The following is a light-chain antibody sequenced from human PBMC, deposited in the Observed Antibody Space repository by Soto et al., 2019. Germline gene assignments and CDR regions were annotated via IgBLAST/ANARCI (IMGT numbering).Light chain of an antibody. V-gene: IGLV2-11*01. CDR3: CSFTGTILV. CDR2: DVS. J-gene: IGLJ1*01. CDR1: SSDVGGYDY. Sequence: QSALTQPRSVSGSPGQSVTISCAGTSSDVGGYDYVSWYQQHPGKVPKLMVYDVSQRPSGVPDRFSGSKSGNTASLTISGLQAEDEAAYYCCSFTGTILVFGTGTKLTVL.